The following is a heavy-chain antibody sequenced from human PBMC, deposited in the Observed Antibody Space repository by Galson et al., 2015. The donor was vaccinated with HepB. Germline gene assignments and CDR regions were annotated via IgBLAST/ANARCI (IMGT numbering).Heavy chain of an antibody. D-gene: IGHD2-15*01. Sequence: SLRLSCAASGFTFSSFVIHWVRQAPGKGLEWVAVIWYDGSNKYYADSVKGRFTISRDNSKNTLYLQMNSLRAEDTAVYYCARAPGGGPLGGYYFDFWGQGTLVTVSS. CDR1: GFTFSSFV. J-gene: IGHJ4*02. CDR2: IWYDGSNK. V-gene: IGHV3-33*01. CDR3: ARAPGGGPLGGYYFDF.